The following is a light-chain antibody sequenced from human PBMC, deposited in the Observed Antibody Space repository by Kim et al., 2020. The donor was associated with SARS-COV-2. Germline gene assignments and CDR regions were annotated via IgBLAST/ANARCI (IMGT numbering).Light chain of an antibody. CDR3: QQFVGASPSIS. CDR2: GTS. CDR1: LTLSCNK. Sequence: VYRATLSCRASLTLSCNKLGWYLPKRRPPPRLLIYGTSRSATAIPDRFSGSGSVTDFTLTISRLEPEDFAVYYCQQFVGASPSISFAQGTRLVI. V-gene: IGKV3-20*01. J-gene: IGKJ5*01.